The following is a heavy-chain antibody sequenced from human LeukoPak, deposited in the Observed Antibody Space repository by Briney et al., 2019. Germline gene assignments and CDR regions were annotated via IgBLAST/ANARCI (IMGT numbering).Heavy chain of an antibody. V-gene: IGHV3-11*01. Sequence: GGSLRLSCAASGFTFSDYYMSWLRQAPGKGLEWVSYISSSGSTIYYADSVKGRFTLSRDSSKNTLYLQMNSLRADDTAVYYCAKWGDYDVLTGYYVSDFWGQGTLVTVSS. CDR2: ISSSGSTI. CDR1: GFTFSDYY. CDR3: AKWGDYDVLTGYYVSDF. J-gene: IGHJ4*02. D-gene: IGHD3-9*01.